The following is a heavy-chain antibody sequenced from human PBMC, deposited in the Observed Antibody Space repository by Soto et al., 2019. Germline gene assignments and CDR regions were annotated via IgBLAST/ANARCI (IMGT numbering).Heavy chain of an antibody. Sequence: QVQLVQSGAEVKKPGASVKVSCKASGYTFSSFYMHWVRQAPGRGLEWMGIINPSGGDTGYGTKFQGRVTMTRDTSTSTVYIEVSSLRPDDTAVYYCARGLNDYSTSSGRRSAQRGYYYGMDVWGQGTTVTVS. CDR1: GYTFSSFY. D-gene: IGHD4-4*01. CDR3: ARGLNDYSTSSGRRSAQRGYYYGMDV. CDR2: INPSGGDT. J-gene: IGHJ6*02. V-gene: IGHV1-46*01.